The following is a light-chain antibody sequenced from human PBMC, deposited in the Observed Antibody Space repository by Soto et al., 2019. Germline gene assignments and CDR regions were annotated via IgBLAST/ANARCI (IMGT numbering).Light chain of an antibody. CDR3: QQSYGIRT. V-gene: IGKV1-39*01. CDR2: GAS. Sequence: DIQLTQSPPSLSASVGDNVTITCRASQSMATYLNWYQQRPGKVPKFLIYGASRVQSAVPSRFSGSGSGTDFTLTITSLQREDFASYYCQQSYGIRTFGQGTKVEIK. J-gene: IGKJ1*01. CDR1: QSMATY.